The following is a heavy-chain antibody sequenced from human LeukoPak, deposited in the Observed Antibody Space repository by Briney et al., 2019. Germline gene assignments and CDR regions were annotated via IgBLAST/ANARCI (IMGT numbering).Heavy chain of an antibody. D-gene: IGHD3-10*01. Sequence: SETLSLTCTVSGGSISSYYWSWIRQPPGQGRGWSGYIYYSGSTNYNPSLKSRVTISVDTSKNQFPLKLHSVTAADTAVYQCEREGVWFGELYFDYWGQGTLVTVSS. CDR1: GGSISSYY. CDR2: IYYSGST. CDR3: EREGVWFGELYFDY. V-gene: IGHV4-59*01. J-gene: IGHJ4*02.